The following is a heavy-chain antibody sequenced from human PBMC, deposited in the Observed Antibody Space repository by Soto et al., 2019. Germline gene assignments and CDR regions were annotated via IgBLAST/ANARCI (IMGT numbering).Heavy chain of an antibody. CDR1: RASITRGYSY. Sequence: SETRSLARPASRASITRGYSYWSWIRQPPGKGLDWIGNNYYSGDPSYTTSLKSPVSISIDTSKNQFSLKLSSVNAADTAFYYCAREGALLYGGNSDYYWTTDVWGQGTTVTVSS. D-gene: IGHD4-17*01. V-gene: IGHV4-30-4*02. J-gene: IGHJ6*02. CDR2: NYYSGDP. CDR3: AREGALLYGGNSDYYWTTDV.